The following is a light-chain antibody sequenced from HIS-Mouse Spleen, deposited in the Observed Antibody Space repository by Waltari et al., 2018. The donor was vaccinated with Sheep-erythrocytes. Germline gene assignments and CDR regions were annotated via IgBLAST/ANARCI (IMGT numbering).Light chain of an antibody. Sequence: QSALTQPRSVSGSPGQSVTISCTGTSSDFGGYNFVSWYQQHPGKAPKLMIYEVSKRPSGVPDRFSGSKSGNTASLTISGLQAEDEADYYCCSYAGSYTFVVFGGGTKLTVL. J-gene: IGLJ2*01. CDR3: CSYAGSYTFVV. V-gene: IGLV2-11*01. CDR2: EVS. CDR1: SSDFGGYNF.